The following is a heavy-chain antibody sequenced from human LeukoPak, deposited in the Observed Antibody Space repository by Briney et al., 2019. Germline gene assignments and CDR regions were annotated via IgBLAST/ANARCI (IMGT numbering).Heavy chain of an antibody. D-gene: IGHD5-18*01. CDR2: ISSGSNYI. CDR3: ARDPTTMGARYPFDI. V-gene: IGHV3-21*01. Sequence: PGGSLRLSCAASGFTFSRYSMNWVRQAPGKGLEWVSSISSGSNYIYYTDSVKGRFTISRDSAENSLYLQMNSLRAEDTAVYYCARDPTTMGARYPFDIWGQGTMVTVSS. J-gene: IGHJ3*02. CDR1: GFTFSRYS.